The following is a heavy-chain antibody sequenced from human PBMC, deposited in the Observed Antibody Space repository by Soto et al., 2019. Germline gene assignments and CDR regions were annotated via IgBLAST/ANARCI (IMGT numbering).Heavy chain of an antibody. D-gene: IGHD1-26*01. CDR1: GASLSRYY. J-gene: IGHJ5*02. V-gene: IGHV4-4*07. CDR3: VRDGTKNLRDRFEP. CDR2: IYATGDT. Sequence: SETLSLTCNVSGASLSRYYWSWIRQPPGKGLEWIGRIYATGDTDYNPSLKSRISMSVDMSKKQFSLTLRSVTAADTAIYYCVRDGTKNLRDRFEPWGRGILVTVSP.